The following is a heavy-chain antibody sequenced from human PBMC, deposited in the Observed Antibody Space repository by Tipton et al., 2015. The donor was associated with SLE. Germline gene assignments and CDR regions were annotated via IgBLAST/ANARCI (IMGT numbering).Heavy chain of an antibody. D-gene: IGHD4-17*01. CDR1: GFTFGDYA. Sequence: SLRLSCTASGFTFGDYAMSWVRQAPGKGLEWVSFIRSKAYGGTTEYAASVNGRFTISRDDSTSIAYLQMNSLRTEDTAVYYCTRDVEAYGDYVYWGQGTLVTVSS. J-gene: IGHJ4*02. CDR3: TRDVEAYGDYVY. V-gene: IGHV3-49*04. CDR2: IRSKAYGGTT.